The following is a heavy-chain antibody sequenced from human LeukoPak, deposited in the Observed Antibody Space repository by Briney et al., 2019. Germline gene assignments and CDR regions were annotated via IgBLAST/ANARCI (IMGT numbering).Heavy chain of an antibody. CDR3: TGSFGQLTFFDY. Sequence: GGSLRLSCTGSGFTFGDYAISWVRQAPGKGLEWLGFIRSKDNDGTTDYAASMKGRFTISRDDSKSIAYLQVNTLKTEDTAVYYCTGSFGQLTFFDYWGQGTLITVSS. V-gene: IGHV3-49*04. D-gene: IGHD3-10*01. CDR1: GFTFGDYA. J-gene: IGHJ4*02. CDR2: IRSKDNDGTT.